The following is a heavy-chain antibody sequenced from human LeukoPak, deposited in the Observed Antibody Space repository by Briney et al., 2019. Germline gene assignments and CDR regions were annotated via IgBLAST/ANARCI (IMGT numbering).Heavy chain of an antibody. CDR1: GYTFKNYG. J-gene: IGHJ4*02. CDR2: INPNSGGT. Sequence: ASVKVSCKASGYTFKNYGISWVRQAPGQGLEWMGWINPNSGGTNYAQKFQGRVTMTRDTSISTAYMELSRLRSDDTAVYYCARWGVTVRGAGSVFAGRFFDYWGQGTLVTVSS. D-gene: IGHD3-10*01. CDR3: ARWGVTVRGAGSVFAGRFFDY. V-gene: IGHV1-2*02.